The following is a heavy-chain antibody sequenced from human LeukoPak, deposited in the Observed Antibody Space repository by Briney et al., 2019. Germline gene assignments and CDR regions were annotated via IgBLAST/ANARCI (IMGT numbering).Heavy chain of an antibody. CDR3: TTEGYCSGGNCYSFDY. V-gene: IGHV3-15*01. J-gene: IGHJ4*02. CDR1: GLTFSSAW. D-gene: IGHD2-15*01. Sequence: GGSLRLSCAVSGLTFSSAWMSWVRQAPGKGLEWVGRLKSKTDGGAIDYAAPVKGRFTILRDDSKNMLYLQMNSLKTEDTAVYYCTTEGYCSGGNCYSFDYWGQGTLVTVSS. CDR2: LKSKTDGGAI.